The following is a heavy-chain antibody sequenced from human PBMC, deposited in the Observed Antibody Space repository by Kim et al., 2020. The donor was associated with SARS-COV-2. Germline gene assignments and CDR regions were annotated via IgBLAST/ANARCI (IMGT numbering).Heavy chain of an antibody. J-gene: IGHJ4*02. D-gene: IGHD3-22*01. V-gene: IGHV6-1*01. CDR2: TYFRSKWFN. CDR1: GDSVSSSTAA. Sequence: SQTLSLTCAISGDSVSSSTAAWHWIRQSPSRGLEWLGRTYFRSKWFNDYAVSVKSRATINPDTSKNQFSLELSSVTPEDTAVYYCVRGLYYDSSGYDKLDHWGQGTLVTVSS. CDR3: VRGLYYDSSGYDKLDH.